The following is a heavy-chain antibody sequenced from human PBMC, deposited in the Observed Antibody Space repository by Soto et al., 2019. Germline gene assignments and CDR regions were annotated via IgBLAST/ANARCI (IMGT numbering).Heavy chain of an antibody. CDR2: ISYDGSNK. CDR3: ARDNGPMDTAMVTLWY. CDR1: GFTFSSYA. J-gene: IGHJ4*02. V-gene: IGHV3-30-3*01. D-gene: IGHD5-18*01. Sequence: QVQLVESGGGVVQPGRSLRLSRAASGFTFSSYAMHWVRQAPGKGLEWVAVISYDGSNKYYADSVKGRFTISRDNSKNTLYLQMNSLRAEDTAVYYCARDNGPMDTAMVTLWYWGQGTLVTVSS.